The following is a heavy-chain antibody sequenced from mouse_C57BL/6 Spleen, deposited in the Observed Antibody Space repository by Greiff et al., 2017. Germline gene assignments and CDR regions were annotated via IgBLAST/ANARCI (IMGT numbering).Heavy chain of an antibody. CDR2: INPNNGGT. Sequence: EVQLQQSGPELVKPGASVKISCKASGYTFTDYYMNWVKQSHGKSLEWIGDINPNNGGTSYNQKFKGKATLTVDKSSSTAYMELRSLTSEDAAVYYCANWDVNYAMDYWGQGTSVTVSS. J-gene: IGHJ4*01. D-gene: IGHD4-1*01. CDR3: ANWDVNYAMDY. V-gene: IGHV1-26*01. CDR1: GYTFTDYY.